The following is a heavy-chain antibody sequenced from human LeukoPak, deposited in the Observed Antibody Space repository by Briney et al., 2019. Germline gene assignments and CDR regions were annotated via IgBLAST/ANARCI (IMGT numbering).Heavy chain of an antibody. CDR1: GFTFSSYS. CDR3: ARDSSSWYGYYYYMDV. J-gene: IGHJ6*03. Sequence: GGSLRLSCAASGFTFSSYSMNWVRQAPGKGLEWVSSISSSYIYYADSVKGRFTISRDNAKNSLYLQMNSLRAEDTAVYYCARDSSSWYGYYYYMDVWSKGTTVTVSS. D-gene: IGHD6-13*01. CDR2: ISSSYI. V-gene: IGHV3-21*01.